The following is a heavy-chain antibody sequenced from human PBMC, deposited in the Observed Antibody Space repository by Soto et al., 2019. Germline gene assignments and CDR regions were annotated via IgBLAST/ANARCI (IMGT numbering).Heavy chain of an antibody. Sequence: QLQLQESGPGLVKPSETLSLTCTVSGGSISSSSYYWGWIRQPPGKGLEWIGSIYYSGSTYYNPSRKSRVTISVDTSKNQFALKLSSVTAADTAVYYCARRGSAPRTYYFDYWGQGTLGTVSS. D-gene: IGHD5-12*01. CDR2: IYYSGST. V-gene: IGHV4-39*01. CDR3: ARRGSAPRTYYFDY. J-gene: IGHJ4*02. CDR1: GGSISSSSYY.